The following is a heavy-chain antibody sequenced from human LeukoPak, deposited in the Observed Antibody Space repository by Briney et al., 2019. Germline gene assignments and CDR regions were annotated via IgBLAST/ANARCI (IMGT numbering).Heavy chain of an antibody. Sequence: HPGGSLRLSCAASGFTFSTYAMSWVRQAPGKGLEWVSAISGSGGNTYYADSVKGRFTISRDNYKNTLYLQMNSLRAEDTAVYYCAPLGSTVDYWGQGTLVTVSS. CDR1: GFTFSTYA. J-gene: IGHJ4*02. CDR2: ISGSGGNT. CDR3: APLGSTVDY. V-gene: IGHV3-23*01.